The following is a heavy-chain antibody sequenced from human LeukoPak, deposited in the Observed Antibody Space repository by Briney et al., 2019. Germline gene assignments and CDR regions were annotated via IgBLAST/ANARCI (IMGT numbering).Heavy chain of an antibody. CDR3: ARGNRVNYDYYGMDV. CDR1: GGTFTSYA. V-gene: IGHV1-69*13. J-gene: IGHJ6*02. D-gene: IGHD1-14*01. Sequence: GASVKVSCKASGGTFTSYAISWVRQAPGQRLEWMGGIIPIFGTANYAQKFQGRVTITADESASTAYMELSSLRSEDTAVYYCARGNRVNYDYYGMDVWGQGTTVTVSS. CDR2: IIPIFGTA.